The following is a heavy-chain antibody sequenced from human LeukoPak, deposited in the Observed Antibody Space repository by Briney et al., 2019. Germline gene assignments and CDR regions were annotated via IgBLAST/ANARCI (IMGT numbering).Heavy chain of an antibody. J-gene: IGHJ4*02. CDR1: GFTFSSYA. Sequence: GGSLRLSCAASGFTFSSYAMSWVRQAPGKGLEWVSAISGSGGSTYYADSVKGRFTISRDNSKNTLYLQMDSLRPEDTAVYYCAKDHLHYFDYWGQGTLVTVSS. CDR3: AKDHLHYFDY. V-gene: IGHV3-23*01. CDR2: ISGSGGST.